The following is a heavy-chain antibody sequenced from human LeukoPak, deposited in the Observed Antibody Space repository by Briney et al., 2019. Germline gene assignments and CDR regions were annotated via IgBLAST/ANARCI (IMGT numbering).Heavy chain of an antibody. CDR1: GGSISSYY. CDR2: IYPGGST. CDR3: ARGTEWLQND. J-gene: IGHJ4*02. V-gene: IGHV4-59*01. Sequence: SETLSLTCTVSGGSISSYYWSWFRQPPGKGLEWIGYIYPGGSTNYNPSLKSRVTISLDTSKNQLSLKLTSMTAVDTALYYCARGTEWLQNDWGQGTLVTVSS. D-gene: IGHD5-24*01.